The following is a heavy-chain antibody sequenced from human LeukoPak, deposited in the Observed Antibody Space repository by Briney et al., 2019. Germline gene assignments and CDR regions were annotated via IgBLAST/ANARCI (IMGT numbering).Heavy chain of an antibody. Sequence: GGSLRLSCAASGFTFSSYAMHWVRQAPGKGLEWVAVISYDGSNKYYADSVKGRFTISRDNAKKSLYLQMNSLRAEDTAVYYCARAYSGRYGLGYYYMDVWGKGTTVTISS. CDR1: GFTFSSYA. V-gene: IGHV3-30*04. CDR3: ARAYSGRYGLGYYYMDV. J-gene: IGHJ6*03. D-gene: IGHD1-26*01. CDR2: ISYDGSNK.